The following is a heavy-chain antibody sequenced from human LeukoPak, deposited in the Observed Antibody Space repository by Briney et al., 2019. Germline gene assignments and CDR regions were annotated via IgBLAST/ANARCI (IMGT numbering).Heavy chain of an antibody. CDR1: GYTFIGYY. CDR3: ARDASPFDY. V-gene: IGHV1-2*02. CDR2: INPNSGGT. J-gene: IGHJ4*02. Sequence: GASVKVSCKASGYTFIGYYIHGVRQAPGQGLEWMGWINPNSGGTNYAQRFQGRVTMTRDTSISTAYMELSGPRSDDTAVYYCARDASPFDYWGQGTLVTVSS.